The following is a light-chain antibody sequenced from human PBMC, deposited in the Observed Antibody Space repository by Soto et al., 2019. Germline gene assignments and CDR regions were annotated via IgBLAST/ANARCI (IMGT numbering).Light chain of an antibody. CDR3: SAYAISSTYV. V-gene: IGLV2-14*01. CDR2: DVS. Sequence: QSVLTQPASVSGSPGQSITISCTETSSDVGGYNYVSWYQQHPGKAPKLMIYDVSSRPSEVSNRFSGSKSGNTASLTISGLQTEDEADYYCSAYAISSTYVFGAGTKVTVL. CDR1: SSDVGGYNY. J-gene: IGLJ1*01.